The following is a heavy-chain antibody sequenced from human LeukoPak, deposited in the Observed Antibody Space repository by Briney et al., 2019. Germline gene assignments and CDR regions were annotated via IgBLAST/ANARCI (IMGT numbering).Heavy chain of an antibody. CDR3: ARGNYDSSGYYWFDP. CDR2: VNNDGSGT. D-gene: IGHD3-22*01. J-gene: IGHJ5*02. CDR1: GFTLSRYW. V-gene: IGHV3-74*01. Sequence: GGSLRLSCAASGFTLSRYWMHWLRQVPGKGLVWVSRVNNDGSGTNYADSVKGRFTISRDNAKNTLYLQMNSLRVEDTSVYYCARGNYDSSGYYWFDPWGQGTLVTVSS.